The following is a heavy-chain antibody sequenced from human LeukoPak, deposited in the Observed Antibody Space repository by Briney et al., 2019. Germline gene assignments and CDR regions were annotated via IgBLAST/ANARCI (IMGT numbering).Heavy chain of an antibody. V-gene: IGHV4-59*08. J-gene: IGHJ5*01. D-gene: IGHD6-13*01. CDR3: GRGYSSCWFDS. CDR1: GDSISSFY. CDR2: IFYSGRN. Sequence: PSETLSLTCTVSGDSISSFYWRWVRQPPGKGLEWVGYIFYSGRNKYNPSLKRRVPISVETSQNHSPLNLNSSTAADHAVFFFGRGYSSCWFDSWGQGTLVSVSS.